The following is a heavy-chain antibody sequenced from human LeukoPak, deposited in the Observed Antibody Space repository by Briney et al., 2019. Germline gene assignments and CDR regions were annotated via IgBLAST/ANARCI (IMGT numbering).Heavy chain of an antibody. CDR2: IYDGWSPYYKPSP. J-gene: IGHJ4*02. CDR1: VGSIIRGHW. V-gene: IGHV4/OR15-8*01. Sequence: STTLPLTCVVSVGSIIRGHWRSWVRQPPGKGLGWLWEIYDGWSPYYKPSPTYNPSLQRRVSLSVDRSNTQIYLWLNSVTAADTAVYYCARHQTGANTFDSWGQGTLVTVSS. CDR3: ARHQTGANTFDS. D-gene: IGHD1-26*01.